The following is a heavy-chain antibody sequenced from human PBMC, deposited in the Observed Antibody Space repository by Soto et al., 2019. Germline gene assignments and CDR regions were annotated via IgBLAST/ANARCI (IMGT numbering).Heavy chain of an antibody. CDR1: GFTFSSYG. D-gene: IGHD1-26*01. CDR3: AREKLGTYAFDI. J-gene: IGHJ3*02. CDR2: IWYDGSNK. V-gene: IGHV3-33*01. Sequence: PGGSLRLSCAASGFTFSSYGMHWVRQAPGKGLEWVAVIWYDGSNKYYADSVKGRFTISRDNSKNTLYLQMNSLRAEDTAVYYCAREKLGTYAFDIWGQGTMVTVSS.